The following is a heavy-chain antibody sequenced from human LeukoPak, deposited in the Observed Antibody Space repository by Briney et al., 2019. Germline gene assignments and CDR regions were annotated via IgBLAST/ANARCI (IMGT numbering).Heavy chain of an antibody. D-gene: IGHD5-24*01. CDR3: ARVGMATADY. J-gene: IGHJ4*02. CDR1: GFTFSSYA. CDR2: ISSNGGST. V-gene: IGHV3-64*01. Sequence: GGSLRLSWAASGFTFSSYAMHWVRQAPGKGLEYVSAISSNGGSTYYANSVKGRFTISRDNSKNTLYLQMGSLGAEDMAVYYCARVGMATADYWGQGTLVTVSS.